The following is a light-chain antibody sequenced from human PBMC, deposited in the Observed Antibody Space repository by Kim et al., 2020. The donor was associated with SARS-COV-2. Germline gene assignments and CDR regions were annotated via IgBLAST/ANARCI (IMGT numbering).Light chain of an antibody. V-gene: IGLV2-14*03. CDR1: SGDIGRFDY. J-gene: IGLJ2*01. Sequence: QSALTQPASVSGSPGQSITMSCTATSGDIGRFDYVSWYQQRPGKAPKLLIYDVNIRPSGVSDRFSGSKSPNTASLTISGLQAEDEADYYCSSYTTGSTLVILGRGPQLTAL. CDR2: DVN. CDR3: SSYTTGSTLVI.